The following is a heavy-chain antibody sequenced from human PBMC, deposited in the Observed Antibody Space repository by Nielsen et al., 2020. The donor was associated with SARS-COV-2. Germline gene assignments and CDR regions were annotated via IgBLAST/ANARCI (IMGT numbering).Heavy chain of an antibody. J-gene: IGHJ4*02. CDR3: ARGRWLRGEGFDY. CDR2: INPNSGGT. Sequence: ASVKVSCKASGYTFTGYYMHWVRQAPGQGLEWMGWINPNSGGTNYAQKFQGWVTMTRDTSISTAYMELSRLRSDDTAVYYCARGRWLRGEGFDYWGQGTLVTVSS. D-gene: IGHD5-12*01. CDR1: GYTFTGYY. V-gene: IGHV1-2*04.